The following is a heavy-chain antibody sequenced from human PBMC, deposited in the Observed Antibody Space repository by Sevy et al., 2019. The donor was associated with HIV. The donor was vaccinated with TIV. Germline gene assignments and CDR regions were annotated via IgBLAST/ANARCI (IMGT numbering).Heavy chain of an antibody. CDR1: GFTFSSYD. V-gene: IGHV3-13*01. Sequence: GGSPRLSCAASGFTFSSYDMHWVRQATGKGLEWVSAIGTAGDTYYPGSVKGRFTISRENAKNSLYLQMNSLRAGDTAVYYCARAGTDDAFDIWGQGTMVTVSS. CDR3: ARAGTDDAFDI. D-gene: IGHD3-10*01. CDR2: IGTAGDT. J-gene: IGHJ3*02.